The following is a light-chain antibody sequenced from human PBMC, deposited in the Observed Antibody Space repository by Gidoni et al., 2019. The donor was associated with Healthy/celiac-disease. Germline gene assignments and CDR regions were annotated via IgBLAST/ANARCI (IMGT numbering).Light chain of an antibody. Sequence: EIVLTQSPATLSLSPGERATLSCRASQSVSSYLAWYQQKPGQAPRLLIYDASNRATGIPARFSGSGSGTDFTLTISRLEPEDFAVYYCQQRSNWPLTFGPXTKVDIK. CDR3: QQRSNWPLT. CDR1: QSVSSY. V-gene: IGKV3-11*01. J-gene: IGKJ3*01. CDR2: DAS.